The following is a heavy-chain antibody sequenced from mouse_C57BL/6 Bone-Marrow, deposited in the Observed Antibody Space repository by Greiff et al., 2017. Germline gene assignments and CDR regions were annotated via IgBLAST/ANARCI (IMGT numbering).Heavy chain of an antibody. CDR2: ISGGGGNT. J-gene: IGHJ1*03. V-gene: IGHV5-9*01. Sequence: EVQGVESGGGLVKPGGSLKLSCAASGFTFSSYTMSWVRQTPEKRLQWVAAISGGGGNTYYPDSVKGRFTISRDNDTNILYLQVSSLRSEDTALYYCSRQVTTVLATKYFDVWGTRATVTVSS. CDR1: GFTFSSYT. CDR3: SRQVTTVLATKYFDV. D-gene: IGHD1-1*01.